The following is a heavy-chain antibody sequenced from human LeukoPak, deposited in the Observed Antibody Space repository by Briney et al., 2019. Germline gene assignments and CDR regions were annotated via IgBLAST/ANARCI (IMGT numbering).Heavy chain of an antibody. CDR1: GGTFSSYA. J-gene: IGHJ5*02. V-gene: IGHV1-69*11. CDR3: ARQSFSSTRRNNWFDP. Sequence: GASVKVSCKASGGTFSSYAISWVRQAPGQGLEWMGRIIPILGTANYAQKFQGRVTITTDESTSTAYMELSSLRSEDTAVYYCARQSFSSTRRNNWFDPWGQGTLVTVSS. D-gene: IGHD2-2*01. CDR2: IIPILGTA.